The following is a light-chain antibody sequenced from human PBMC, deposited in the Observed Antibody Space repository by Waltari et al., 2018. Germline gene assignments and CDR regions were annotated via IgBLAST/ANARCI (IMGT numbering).Light chain of an antibody. CDR3: QQHGTSPFT. CDR1: QSVSSSY. V-gene: IGKV3-20*01. J-gene: IGKJ2*01. CDR2: GAS. Sequence: EIVLTQSPGTLSLSPGERATLSCRASQSVSSSYLAWYQQKPGQAPRLLIYGASSRATGIPDRISGSGSGTDFTLTLSGLEPEDFAVYYCQQHGTSPFTFGQGTKVEIK.